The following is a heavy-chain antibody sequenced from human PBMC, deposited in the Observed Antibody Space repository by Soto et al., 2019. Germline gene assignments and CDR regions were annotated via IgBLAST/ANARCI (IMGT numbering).Heavy chain of an antibody. J-gene: IGHJ4*02. CDR1: GGYIVTYY. Sequence: SAPLSLTCTVSGGYIVTYYGSWIRQSPGKGLEWIGYTYYSGGTNYNPSLKSRVIISVDTSKNQFSLKLSSVTAADTAIYYCAGIGDYADYWGPGTLVTVSS. CDR3: AGIGDYADY. V-gene: IGHV4-59*01. D-gene: IGHD1-26*01. CDR2: TYYSGGT.